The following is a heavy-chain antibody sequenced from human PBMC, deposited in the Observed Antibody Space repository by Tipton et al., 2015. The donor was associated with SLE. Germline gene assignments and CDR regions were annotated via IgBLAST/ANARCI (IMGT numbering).Heavy chain of an antibody. CDR1: GGSISGGNSY. CDR3: ARGTAVAGGYYYYYGMDV. D-gene: IGHD6-19*01. CDR2: IYGSGST. Sequence: TLSLTCTVSGGSISGGNSYWSWIRQPAGKRLEWIGRIYGSGSTIYNPALKSRVTISVDTSKNQFSLKLSSVTAADTAVYYCARGTAVAGGYYYYYGMDVWGQGTTVTVSS. J-gene: IGHJ6*02. V-gene: IGHV4-61*02.